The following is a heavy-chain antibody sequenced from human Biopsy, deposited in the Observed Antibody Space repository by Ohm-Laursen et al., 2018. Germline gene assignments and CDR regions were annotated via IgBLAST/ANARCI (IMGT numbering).Heavy chain of an antibody. CDR3: ARDYDTSGYYYVS. CDR2: IFYRGST. V-gene: IGHV4-39*01. Sequence: TLSLTCTVSGGSISNNNYYWGWIRPPPGKGLEWIGSIFYRGSTHYKPSLKSRVNISVDTSKNQFSLKLNTATAADTAVYYCARDYDTSGYYYVSWGQGTLVTVSS. CDR1: GGSISNNNYY. J-gene: IGHJ5*02. D-gene: IGHD3-22*01.